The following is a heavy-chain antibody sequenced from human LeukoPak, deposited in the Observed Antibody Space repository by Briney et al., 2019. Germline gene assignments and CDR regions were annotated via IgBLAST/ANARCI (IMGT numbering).Heavy chain of an antibody. V-gene: IGHV4-34*01. Sequence: SETLSLTCTVSGGSISSYYWSWIRQPPGKGLEWIGEINHSGSTNYNPSLKSRVTISVDTSKNQFSLKLSSVTAADTAVYYCARGMEPYYYMDVWGKGTTVTVSS. J-gene: IGHJ6*03. CDR3: ARGMEPYYYMDV. CDR1: GGSISSYY. CDR2: INHSGST. D-gene: IGHD1-26*01.